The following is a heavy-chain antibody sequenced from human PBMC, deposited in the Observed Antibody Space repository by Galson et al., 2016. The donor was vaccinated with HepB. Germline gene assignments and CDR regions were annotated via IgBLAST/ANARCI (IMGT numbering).Heavy chain of an antibody. CDR1: GYTFTSNG. Sequence: SCKASGYTFTSNGISWVRQAPGQGLEWLGWISANSGNTIYAQKFQDRVTMTRDTSASTVYMDMSSLRSDDTAVYYCARDVQFRFDYWGQGTLVTVSS. CDR3: ARDVQFRFDY. CDR2: ISANSGNT. D-gene: IGHD4-11*01. J-gene: IGHJ4*02. V-gene: IGHV1-18*01.